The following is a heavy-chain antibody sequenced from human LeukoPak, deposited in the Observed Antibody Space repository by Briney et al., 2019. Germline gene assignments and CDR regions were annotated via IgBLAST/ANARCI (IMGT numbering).Heavy chain of an antibody. V-gene: IGHV4-34*01. Sequence: SETLSLTCAVYGGSFSGYYWSWIRQPPGKGLEWIGEINHSGSTNYNPSLKSRVTISVDTSKNQFSLKLSSVTAADTAVYYCARGHRRGYYYMDVWGKGTTVTVSS. CDR1: GGSFSGYY. CDR3: ARGHRRGYYYMDV. J-gene: IGHJ6*03. CDR2: INHSGST.